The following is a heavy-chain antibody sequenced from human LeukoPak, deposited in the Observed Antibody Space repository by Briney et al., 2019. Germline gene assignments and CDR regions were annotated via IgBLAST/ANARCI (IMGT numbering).Heavy chain of an antibody. CDR2: INPNSGGT. Sequence: ASVKVSCKASGYTFTGYYIHWVRQAPGQGLEWMGWINPNSGGTNYAQKFQGRVTMTRDTSISTAYMELSRLRSDDTAVYYCARVRTVAGTRYFQHWGQGTLVTVSS. V-gene: IGHV1-2*02. CDR3: ARVRTVAGTRYFQH. D-gene: IGHD6-19*01. CDR1: GYTFTGYY. J-gene: IGHJ1*01.